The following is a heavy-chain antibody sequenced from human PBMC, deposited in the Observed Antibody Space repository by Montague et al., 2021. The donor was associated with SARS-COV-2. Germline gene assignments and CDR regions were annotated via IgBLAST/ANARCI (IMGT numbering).Heavy chain of an antibody. Sequence: SLRLSCAAPGFSFNSYHRNWVRQAPGKGLEWVSSISPSGDYIYSADSLKGRFIISRDNAKNSLYLQMSSLRAEDTAIYYCARASWIVATVPDYWGQGTLVTVSS. CDR2: ISPSGDYI. CDR3: ARASWIVATVPDY. CDR1: GFSFNSYH. J-gene: IGHJ4*02. V-gene: IGHV3-21*01. D-gene: IGHD5-12*01.